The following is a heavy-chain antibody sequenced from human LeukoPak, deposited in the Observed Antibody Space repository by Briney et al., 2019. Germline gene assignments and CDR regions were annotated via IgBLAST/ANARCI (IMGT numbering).Heavy chain of an antibody. CDR1: GFTFSTYG. CDR3: AKNPCRGSCHGGDY. V-gene: IGHV3-30*18. CDR2: ISDDGGSS. D-gene: IGHD3-10*01. J-gene: IGHJ4*02. Sequence: GGSLRLSCAASGFTFSTYGMHWVRQAPGKGLEWVAVISDDGGSSYYAEFVKGRFAISRDNSKNTLYLRMNSLRAEDTAMYYCAKNPCRGSCHGGDYWGQGTLVTVS.